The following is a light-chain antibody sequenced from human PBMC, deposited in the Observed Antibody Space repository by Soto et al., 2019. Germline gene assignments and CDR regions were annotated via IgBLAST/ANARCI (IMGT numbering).Light chain of an antibody. V-gene: IGLV2-14*03. CDR2: DVT. J-gene: IGLJ1*01. CDR1: SSDVGGYNY. Sequence: QSVLTQPASVSGSPGQSITISCTGTSSDVGGYNYVSWYQHHPDKAPKLVIYDVTNRPSGVSNRLSGSKAGNTASRTISGLQAEDEADYYCNSYTGSATPYVFGTGTKVTVL. CDR3: NSYTGSATPYV.